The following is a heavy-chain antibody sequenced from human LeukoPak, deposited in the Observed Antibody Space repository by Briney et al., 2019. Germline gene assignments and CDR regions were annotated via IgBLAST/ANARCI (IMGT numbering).Heavy chain of an antibody. Sequence: PGGSLRLSCAASGFTFSSYAMSWVRQAPGKGLEWVSAISGSGGSTYYADSVKGRFTISRDNAKNSLYLQMNSLRAEDTAVYYCARDVFRYYDFWSGYPYYYYYMDVWGKGTTVTVSS. J-gene: IGHJ6*03. V-gene: IGHV3-23*01. CDR3: ARDVFRYYDFWSGYPYYYYYMDV. CDR2: ISGSGGST. D-gene: IGHD3-3*01. CDR1: GFTFSSYA.